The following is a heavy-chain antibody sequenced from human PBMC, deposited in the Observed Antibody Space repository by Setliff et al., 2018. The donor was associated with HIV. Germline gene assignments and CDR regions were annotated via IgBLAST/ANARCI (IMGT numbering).Heavy chain of an antibody. Sequence: PSETLSLTCTVSGGSITGYYWSWVRQPPGKGLEWIGYIFYSGTTNYRPSLNSRATISVDTSKNSFSLRLSSVTAADTTVYYCARVNALIRAPFDYWGQGALVTVSS. CDR2: IFYSGTT. CDR3: ARVNALIRAPFDY. CDR1: GGSITGYY. V-gene: IGHV4-59*01. J-gene: IGHJ4*02.